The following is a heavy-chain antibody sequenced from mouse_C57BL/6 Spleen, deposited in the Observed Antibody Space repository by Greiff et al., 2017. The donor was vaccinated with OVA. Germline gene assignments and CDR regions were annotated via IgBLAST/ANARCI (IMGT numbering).Heavy chain of an antibody. V-gene: IGHV1-55*01. J-gene: IGHJ4*01. CDR3: ARGTTVVARAMDY. CDR1: GYTFTSYW. CDR2: IYPGSGST. D-gene: IGHD1-1*01. Sequence: QVQLKQPGAELVKPGASVKMSCKASGYTFTSYWITWVKQRPGQGLEWIGDIYPGSGSTNYNEKFKSKATLTVDTSSSTAYMQLSSLTSEDSAVYYCARGTTVVARAMDYWGQGTSVTVSS.